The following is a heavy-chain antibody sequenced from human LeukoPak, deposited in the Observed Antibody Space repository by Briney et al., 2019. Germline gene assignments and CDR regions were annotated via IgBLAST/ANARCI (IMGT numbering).Heavy chain of an antibody. D-gene: IGHD5-18*01. CDR2: ISGSGDIT. V-gene: IGHV3-23*01. CDR3: AKDRLSGYSYGQFDY. Sequence: GGSLRLSCAVSGFSFTTYAMNWVRQAPGKGLEWVSAISGSGDITYYADSVKGRFTISRDNSKNTLYLQMNSLRAEDTAVYYCAKDRLSGYSYGQFDYWGQGTLVTVSS. CDR1: GFSFTTYA. J-gene: IGHJ4*02.